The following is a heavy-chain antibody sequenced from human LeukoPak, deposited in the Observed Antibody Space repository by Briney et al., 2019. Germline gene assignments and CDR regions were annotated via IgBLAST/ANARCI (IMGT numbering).Heavy chain of an antibody. CDR3: AKGLGPSAPNGRVFDF. CDR1: GFIFSNYA. CDR2: ITDSSDDT. J-gene: IGHJ4*02. Sequence: GGSLRLSCAASGFIFSNYAMSWVRLAPGKGLEWVSIITDSSDDTKHAYSVRGRFTISRDNSKNILYLQMNSLRVEDTAVYFCAKGLGPSAPNGRVFDFWGQGTLVTVSS. D-gene: IGHD2-2*01. V-gene: IGHV3-23*01.